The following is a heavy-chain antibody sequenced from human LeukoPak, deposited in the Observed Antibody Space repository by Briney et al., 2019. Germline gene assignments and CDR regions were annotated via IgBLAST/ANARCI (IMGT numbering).Heavy chain of an antibody. J-gene: IGHJ4*02. D-gene: IGHD1-26*01. CDR3: ARVGFEGATMDY. CDR2: IIPIFGTA. CDR1: GGTFSSYA. V-gene: IGHV1-69*05. Sequence: SVKVSCKASGGTFSSYAISWVRQAPGQGLEWMGGIIPIFGTANYAQKFQGRVTITTDESTSTAYMELSSLRSEDTAVYYCARVGFEGATMDYWGQGTLVTVSS.